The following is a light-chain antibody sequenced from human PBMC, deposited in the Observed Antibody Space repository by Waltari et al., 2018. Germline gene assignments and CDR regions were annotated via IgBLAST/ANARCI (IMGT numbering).Light chain of an antibody. CDR3: QQYNNWPYT. CDR2: GAS. V-gene: IGKV3-15*01. Sequence: EIVMTQSPATLSVSPGERATLSCRASQSVSSNLALYQQKPGQAPRLLIYGASTRATGIPARFSGSGSVTEFTLTISSLQSEDFAVYYCQQYNNWPYTFGQGTKLEIK. CDR1: QSVSSN. J-gene: IGKJ2*01.